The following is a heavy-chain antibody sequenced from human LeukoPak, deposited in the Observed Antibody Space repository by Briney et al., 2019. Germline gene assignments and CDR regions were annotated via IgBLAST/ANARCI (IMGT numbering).Heavy chain of an antibody. D-gene: IGHD5-24*01. J-gene: IGHJ4*02. Sequence: GGSQSLFCAPSGFTVSRNYMSWVRQATGRGLEWLSDIYTDGSTYYADSVKGLFTISRDNSKNTLYLQMSSLRTEDTAVYYCARDDGYSPYDDWGQGTLVTVSS. CDR2: IYTDGST. CDR3: ARDDGYSPYDD. CDR1: GFTVSRNY. V-gene: IGHV3-53*01.